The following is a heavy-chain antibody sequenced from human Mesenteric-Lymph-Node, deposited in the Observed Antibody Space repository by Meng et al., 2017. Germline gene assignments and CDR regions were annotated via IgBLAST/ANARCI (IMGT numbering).Heavy chain of an antibody. Sequence: HVELQQWGAGLLKPSETLSLTCAVYGGSFSGYYWSWIRQPPGKGLEWIGEINHSGSTNYNPSLKSRVTISVDTSKNQFSLKLSSVTAADTAVYYCARGRIFGVRYYFDYWGQGTLVTVSS. J-gene: IGHJ4*02. CDR2: INHSGST. CDR1: GGSFSGYY. V-gene: IGHV4-34*01. D-gene: IGHD3-3*01. CDR3: ARGRIFGVRYYFDY.